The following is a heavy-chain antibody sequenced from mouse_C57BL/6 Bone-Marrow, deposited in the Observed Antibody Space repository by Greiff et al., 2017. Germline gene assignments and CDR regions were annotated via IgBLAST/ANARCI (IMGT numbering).Heavy chain of an antibody. CDR3: TEHGYDGYFDV. CDR1: GFNIKDDY. D-gene: IGHD2-2*01. J-gene: IGHJ1*03. V-gene: IGHV14-4*01. Sequence: EVKLQESGAELVRPGASVKLSCTASGFNIKDDYMHWVKQRPEQGLEWIGWIDPENGDTEYASKFQGKATITADTSSNPAYLQLSSLTSEDTAVYYCTEHGYDGYFDVWGTGTTVTVSS. CDR2: IDPENGDT.